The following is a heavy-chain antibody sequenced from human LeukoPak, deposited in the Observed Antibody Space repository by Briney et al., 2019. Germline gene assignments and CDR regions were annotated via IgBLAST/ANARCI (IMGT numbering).Heavy chain of an antibody. CDR2: IYHSGST. Sequence: SETLSLTCAVSGGSISSSNWWSWVRQPPGKGLEWIGEIYHSGSTNYNPSLKSRVTISVDKSKNQFSLKLSSVTAADTAVYYCARGVYSYGQTYYYYYMDVWGKGTTVTISS. V-gene: IGHV4-4*02. D-gene: IGHD5-18*01. J-gene: IGHJ6*03. CDR3: ARGVYSYGQTYYYYYMDV. CDR1: GGSISSSNW.